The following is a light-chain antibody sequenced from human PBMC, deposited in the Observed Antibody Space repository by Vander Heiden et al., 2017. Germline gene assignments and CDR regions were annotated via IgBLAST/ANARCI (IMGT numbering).Light chain of an antibody. CDR3: QQRSNWPRT. J-gene: IGKJ1*01. Sequence: EIVLTQSPATLSLSPGERATLSCRASQSVSSYLAWYQQQPGQAPRLLIYDASNRATGIPARFSGSGSGTDFTLTISSLEPEDSAVYYCQQRSNWPRTFGQGTKVEIK. V-gene: IGKV3-11*01. CDR1: QSVSSY. CDR2: DAS.